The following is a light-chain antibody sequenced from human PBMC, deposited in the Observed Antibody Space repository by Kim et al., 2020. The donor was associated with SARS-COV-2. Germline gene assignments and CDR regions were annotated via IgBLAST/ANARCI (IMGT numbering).Light chain of an antibody. CDR3: QQYKNWPQT. V-gene: IGKV3-15*01. J-gene: IGKJ2*01. Sequence: CVCPGERATLSCRDSQSVDRKLAWYQQKPGQAPRLVIYEASTRATGIPATISGSGSGTEFTLSISRVQSEDCAVYYCQQYKNWPQTFGQGTKLEI. CDR1: QSVDRK. CDR2: EAS.